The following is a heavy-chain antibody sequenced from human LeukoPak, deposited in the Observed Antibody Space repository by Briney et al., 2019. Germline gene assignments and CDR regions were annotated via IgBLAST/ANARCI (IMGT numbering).Heavy chain of an antibody. CDR1: GFTFSTYA. J-gene: IGHJ4*02. Sequence: GGSLRLSCAASGFTFSTYAMSWVRQAPGKGLEWVSAISGSGGSTYYADSVKGRFTISRDNSKNTLYLQMNSLRAEDTAVYYCAREGYDSSGYYSYVSDYWGQGTLVTVSS. D-gene: IGHD3-22*01. V-gene: IGHV3-23*01. CDR3: AREGYDSSGYYSYVSDY. CDR2: ISGSGGST.